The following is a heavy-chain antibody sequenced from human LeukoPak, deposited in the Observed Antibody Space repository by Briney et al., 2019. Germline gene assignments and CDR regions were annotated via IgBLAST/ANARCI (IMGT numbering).Heavy chain of an antibody. CDR2: MNPNSGNT. CDR1: GYTFTSYD. CDR3: ARGDYYGSGSPNWFDP. V-gene: IGHV1-8*01. D-gene: IGHD3-10*01. Sequence: ASVKASCKASGYTFTSYDINWVRQATGQGLEWMGWMNPNSGNTGYAQKFQGRVTMTRNTSISTAYMELSSLRSEDTAVYYCARGDYYGSGSPNWFDPWGQGTLVTVSS. J-gene: IGHJ5*02.